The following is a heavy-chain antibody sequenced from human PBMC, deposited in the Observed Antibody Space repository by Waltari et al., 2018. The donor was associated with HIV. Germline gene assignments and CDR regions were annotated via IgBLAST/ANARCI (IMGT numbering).Heavy chain of an antibody. V-gene: IGHV3-74*01. CDR2: INSDGSST. J-gene: IGHJ6*02. CDR1: GFTFSSYW. Sequence: EVQLVESGGGLVQPGGSLRLSCAASGFTFSSYWMHWVRQAQGKGLVWVSRINSDGSSTSYADSVKGRFTISRDNAKNTLYLQMNSLRAEDTAVYYCASTTVTTHTHYYYGMDVWGQGTTVTVSS. D-gene: IGHD4-17*01. CDR3: ASTTVTTHTHYYYGMDV.